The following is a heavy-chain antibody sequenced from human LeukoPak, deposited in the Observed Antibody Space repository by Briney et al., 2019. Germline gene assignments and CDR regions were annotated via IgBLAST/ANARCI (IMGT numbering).Heavy chain of an antibody. J-gene: IGHJ3*01. Sequence: PGGSLRLSCTASGFTFSTHSMNWVRQAPGKGLEWVSSISSSSGYIHYADSVKGRFTISRDNAKNSLYLQMNGLRAEDTAVYYCARGRSITLLRGVAMSDGFDVWGQGAMVTVSS. V-gene: IGHV3-21*01. CDR3: ARGRSITLLRGVAMSDGFDV. CDR2: ISSSSGYI. CDR1: GFTFSTHS. D-gene: IGHD3-10*01.